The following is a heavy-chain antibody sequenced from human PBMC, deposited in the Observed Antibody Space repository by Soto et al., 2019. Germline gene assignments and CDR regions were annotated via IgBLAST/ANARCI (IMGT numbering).Heavy chain of an antibody. V-gene: IGHV3-23*01. CDR3: ARGSSGYISSWYYFDY. CDR1: GLTFTDYA. CDR2: ISGIGGST. D-gene: IGHD6-13*01. Sequence: GGSLRLSCAASGLTFTDYALIWVGQAPGKGLEWVATISGIGGSTYLADSVKGRLSISRDNSKNTVSLLMNSLRAEDTAVYFCARGSSGYISSWYYFDYWGRGTLVTVSS. J-gene: IGHJ4*02.